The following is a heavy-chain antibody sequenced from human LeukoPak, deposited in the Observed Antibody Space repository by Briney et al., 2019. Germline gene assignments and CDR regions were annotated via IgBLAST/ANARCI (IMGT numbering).Heavy chain of an antibody. CDR3: ARESESSGWYDY. CDR1: GFMFHDYA. V-gene: IGHV3-43*02. CDR2: ISGDGGST. D-gene: IGHD6-19*01. J-gene: IGHJ4*02. Sequence: AGSLTHARAAHGFMFHDYAIHWVRQAPGKGLEWVSLISGDGGSTFYADSVKGRFTISRDNSKNSLYLQMNSLRSDDTALYYCARESESSGWYDYWGQGTLVTVSS.